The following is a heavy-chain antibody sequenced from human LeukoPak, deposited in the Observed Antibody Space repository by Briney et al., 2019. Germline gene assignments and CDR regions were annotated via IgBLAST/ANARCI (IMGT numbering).Heavy chain of an antibody. V-gene: IGHV4-39*01. CDR1: GGXLGSYF. J-gene: IGHJ4*02. Sequence: SETLSLTCAVSGGXLGSYFCGWIRQPPWKGLEWIGSIYYSGSNYYNPSLMSRVTISVDTSKNQFSLKLSSVTAADTAVYYCARLPAGSRSLSFFDWGSQGTLATV. D-gene: IGHD3-10*01. CDR2: IYYSGSN. CDR3: ARLPAGSRSLSFFDW.